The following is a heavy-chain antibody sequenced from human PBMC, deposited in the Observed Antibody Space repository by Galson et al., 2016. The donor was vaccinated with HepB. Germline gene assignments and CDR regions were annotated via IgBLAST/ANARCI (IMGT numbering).Heavy chain of an antibody. Sequence: SLRLSCAASGFSFNIFNVSWVRQAPGKGLEWISYSDTTSTTTYYAESVRGRFTISRDNAKRLVHLQLNGLRVDDTAVYYCARDRGYCTGGNCYRFFDFWGQGIMVTVSS. D-gene: IGHD2-15*01. J-gene: IGHJ3*01. CDR2: SDTTSTTT. V-gene: IGHV3-48*01. CDR3: ARDRGYCTGGNCYRFFDF. CDR1: GFSFNIFN.